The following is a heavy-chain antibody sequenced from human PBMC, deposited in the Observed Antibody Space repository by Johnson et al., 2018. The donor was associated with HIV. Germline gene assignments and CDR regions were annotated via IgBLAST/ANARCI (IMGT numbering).Heavy chain of an antibody. CDR1: EFTFSTYG. J-gene: IGHJ3*02. D-gene: IGHD1-26*01. V-gene: IGHV3-30*03. CDR3: ARGGSSGYMDDAFDI. Sequence: QVQLVESGGGVVQPGRSLRLSCAASEFTFSTYGMHWVRQAPGKGLEWVAVISYDGSNKYYADSVKGRFTISRDNSKNTLYLQMNSLRAEDTAVYYCARGGSSGYMDDAFDIWGQGTMVTVSS. CDR2: ISYDGSNK.